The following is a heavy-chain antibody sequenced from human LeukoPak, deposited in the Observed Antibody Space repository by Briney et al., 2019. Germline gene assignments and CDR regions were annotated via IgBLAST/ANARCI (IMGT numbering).Heavy chain of an antibody. Sequence: SETLSLTCTVSGGSISSGGYYWSWIRQPPGKGLEWIGYIYHSGSTYYNPSLKSRVTISVDRSKNQFSRKLSSVTAADTAVYYCARGRLGVDYWGQGTLVTVSS. V-gene: IGHV4-30-2*01. CDR3: ARGRLGVDY. J-gene: IGHJ4*02. CDR1: GGSISSGGYY. D-gene: IGHD3-9*01. CDR2: IYHSGST.